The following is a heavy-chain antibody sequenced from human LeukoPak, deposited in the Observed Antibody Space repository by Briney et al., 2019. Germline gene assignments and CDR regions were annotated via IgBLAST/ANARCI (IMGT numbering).Heavy chain of an antibody. CDR1: GFTFADSA. J-gene: IGHJ1*01. Sequence: GGSLRLSCAASGFTFADSAMHWVRQAPGKGLEWVSGISWNTGTIDYADSVKGRFTISRDNAKNSLYLQMNSLRAEDTAVYYCARDLMGATHYFQHWGQGTLVTVSS. CDR2: ISWNTGTI. D-gene: IGHD1-26*01. CDR3: ARDLMGATHYFQH. V-gene: IGHV3-9*01.